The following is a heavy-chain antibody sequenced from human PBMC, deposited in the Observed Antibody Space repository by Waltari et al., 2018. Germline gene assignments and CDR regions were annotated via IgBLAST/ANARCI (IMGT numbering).Heavy chain of an antibody. CDR1: GGSVSSSSYY. Sequence: QPQLQESGPGLVKPSETLSLTCTVSGGSVSSSSYYWGWVRQSPGKGLEWIGTVYYPGKTYHNPSLKRRFTISVDASKNQFSLSVNSVTAADTAVYYCVREPSSSEGLDPWGQGSLVYVSS. V-gene: IGHV4-39*07. D-gene: IGHD6-6*01. CDR3: VREPSSSEGLDP. CDR2: VYYPGKT. J-gene: IGHJ5*02.